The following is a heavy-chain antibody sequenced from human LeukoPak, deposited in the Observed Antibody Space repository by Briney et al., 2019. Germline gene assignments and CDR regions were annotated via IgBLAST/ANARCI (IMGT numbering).Heavy chain of an antibody. CDR1: GYTFTSYA. V-gene: IGHV1-3*01. CDR3: ARAPFYDFWSGYGGAFDY. Sequence: ASVKVSCKASGYTFTSYAMHWVRQAPGQRLEWMGWINAGNGNTKYSQKFQGRVTITRDTSASTAYMELSSLRSEDTAVYYCARAPFYDFWSGYGGAFDYWGQGTRVTVSS. D-gene: IGHD3-3*01. CDR2: INAGNGNT. J-gene: IGHJ4*02.